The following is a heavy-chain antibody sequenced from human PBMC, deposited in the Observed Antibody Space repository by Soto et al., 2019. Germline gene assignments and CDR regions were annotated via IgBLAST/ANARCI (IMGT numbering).Heavy chain of an antibody. CDR1: GGSISSYY. CDR2: IYYSGST. D-gene: IGHD6-19*01. Sequence: SETLSLTCTVSGGSISSYYWSWIRQPPGKGLEWIGYIYYSGSTNYNPSLKSRVTISVDTSKNQFSLKLSSVTAADTAFYYCARLINPGYSSGWDYYFDYWGQGTLVTVSS. CDR3: ARLINPGYSSGWDYYFDY. V-gene: IGHV4-59*08. J-gene: IGHJ4*02.